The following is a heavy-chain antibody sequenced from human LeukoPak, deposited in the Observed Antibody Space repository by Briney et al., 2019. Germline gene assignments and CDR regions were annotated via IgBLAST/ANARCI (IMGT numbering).Heavy chain of an antibody. J-gene: IGHJ4*02. CDR3: ARDFTGEGGYSGY. CDR1: GFTFSSYT. V-gene: IGHV3-21*06. Sequence: GGSLRLSCAASGFTFSSYTMNWVRQAPGKGLEWVSSISPTGRSTWHADSVKGRFTLSRDNAKDSLYLQMSSLRAEDTAMYFCARDFTGEGGYSGYWGQGTLVTVSS. D-gene: IGHD5-12*01. CDR2: ISPTGRST.